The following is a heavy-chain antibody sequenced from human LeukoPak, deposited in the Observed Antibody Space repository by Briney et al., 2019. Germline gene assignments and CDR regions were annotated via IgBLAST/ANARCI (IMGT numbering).Heavy chain of an antibody. V-gene: IGHV1-46*01. CDR3: ARLRMRPGRWFDP. CDR1: GYTFTSYY. CDR2: INPSGGST. D-gene: IGHD1-14*01. J-gene: IGHJ5*02. Sequence: GASVKVSCKASGYTFTSYYMHWVRQAPGQGLEWMGIINPSGGSTSYAQKFQGRVTMTRDTSTSTVYMELSSLGSEDTAVYYCARLRMRPGRWFDPWGQGTLVTVSS.